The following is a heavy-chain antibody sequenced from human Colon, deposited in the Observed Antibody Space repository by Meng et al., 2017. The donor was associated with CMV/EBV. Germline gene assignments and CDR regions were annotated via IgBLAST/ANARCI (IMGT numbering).Heavy chain of an antibody. D-gene: IGHD2-21*01. CDR2: ISGSGGSA. CDR1: GFSFSSYA. J-gene: IGHJ4*02. CDR3: ARAKGALCGGDCPAGY. V-gene: IGHV3-23*01. Sequence: GESLKISCAASGFSFSSYAMSWVRQAPGKGLEWVSTISGSGGSAYYADSVKGRFTISRDNSKNTLYLQMNSLRAEDTAVYYCARAKGALCGGDCPAGYWGQGTLVTVSS.